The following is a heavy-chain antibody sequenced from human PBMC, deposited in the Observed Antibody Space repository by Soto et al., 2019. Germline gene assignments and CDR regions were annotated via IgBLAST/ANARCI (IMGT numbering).Heavy chain of an antibody. J-gene: IGHJ6*02. Sequence: SGPTLVNPTDTLTVTCTFSGFSLTSPGMCVSWIRQSPGRALEWLALIERDDDDKYYSTSLKTRLTISKDTRKNQVVPTMANMDPADTATYYCARSIRGPRRFNGMDVWGQGTTVTVSS. V-gene: IGHV2-70*13. CDR2: IERDDDDK. D-gene: IGHD1-20*01. CDR3: ARSIRGPRRFNGMDV. CDR1: GFSLTSPGMC.